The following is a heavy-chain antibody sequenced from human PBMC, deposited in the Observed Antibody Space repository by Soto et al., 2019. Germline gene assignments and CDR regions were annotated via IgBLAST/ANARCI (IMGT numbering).Heavy chain of an antibody. Sequence: EVQLVESGGGLVQPGGSLRLSCVASGFTFSSYWMCWVRQVPGKGLEWVANIKEDGSEIHYVDSVKGRFTISRDNAKNSLYLQMSILRVEDTAVYHCVRSSGWTGDYWGQGILVTVSS. J-gene: IGHJ4*02. CDR1: GFTFSSYW. CDR3: VRSSGWTGDY. D-gene: IGHD3-10*01. CDR2: IKEDGSEI. V-gene: IGHV3-7*04.